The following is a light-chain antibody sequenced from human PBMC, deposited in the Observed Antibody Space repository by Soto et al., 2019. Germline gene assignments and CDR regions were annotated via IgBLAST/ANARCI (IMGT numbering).Light chain of an antibody. CDR3: QQSYSTLPLT. J-gene: IGKJ4*01. V-gene: IGKV1-39*01. Sequence: DIQMTQSPSSLSASVGDRVTITCRASQSISSYLNWYQQKPGKAPKLLIYAASSLQSGVPSSFRGSGTGTDVTLTISSLQPEDFATHYHQQSYSTLPLTFGGGTKVDIK. CDR2: AAS. CDR1: QSISSY.